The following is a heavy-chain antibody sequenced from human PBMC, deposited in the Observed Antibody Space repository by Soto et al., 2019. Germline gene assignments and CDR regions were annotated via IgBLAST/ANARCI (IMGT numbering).Heavy chain of an antibody. J-gene: IGHJ3*01. D-gene: IGHD4-17*01. CDR2: ISLIGTYI. CDR3: ARRGSEVTTGGGALDV. V-gene: IGHV3-21*01. CDR1: GFSFINYN. Sequence: VQLVESGGGLVKPGGSLRLSCEASGFSFINYNMNWVRQAPGKGLEWVSYISLIGTYISYADSVKGRFTISRDNAKNSLYLQMNSLRAEDTAVYYCARRGSEVTTGGGALDVWGQGTMVTVSS.